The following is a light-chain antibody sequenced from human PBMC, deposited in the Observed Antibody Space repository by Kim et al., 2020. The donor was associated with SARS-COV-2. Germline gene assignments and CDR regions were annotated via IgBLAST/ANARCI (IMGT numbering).Light chain of an antibody. V-gene: IGLV3-21*04. Sequence: APGRSSGITCGGYSFEVHSFHWYLETPGQATVLIISYDTDRPSGIPERFSGSKFDNTATLTISRVEDGDEADYYCQVWDSSSMHWVFGGGTKLTVL. J-gene: IGLJ3*02. CDR3: QVWDSSSMHWV. CDR1: SFEVHS. CDR2: YDT.